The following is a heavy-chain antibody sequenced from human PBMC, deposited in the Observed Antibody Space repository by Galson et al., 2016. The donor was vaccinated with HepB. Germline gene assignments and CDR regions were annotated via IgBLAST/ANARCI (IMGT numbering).Heavy chain of an antibody. D-gene: IGHD3-16*01. Sequence: SLRLSCAGSGFTFGDYAMHWVRLAPGKGLEWVSCITWNSGTIAYADSVKGRFTISRDNAKNSLYLQMNSLRAEDTALYYCAKDIIETPLYYFDYWGQGTLVTVSS. CDR3: AKDIIETPLYYFDY. CDR1: GFTFGDYA. CDR2: ITWNSGTI. V-gene: IGHV3-9*01. J-gene: IGHJ4*02.